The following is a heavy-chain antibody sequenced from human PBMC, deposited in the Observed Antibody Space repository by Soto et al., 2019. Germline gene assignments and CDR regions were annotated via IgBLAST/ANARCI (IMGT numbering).Heavy chain of an antibody. J-gene: IGHJ6*03. CDR3: ARNHAATVFGIPTHFYHMAL. Sequence: PSETLSLTCTVSGGSVSDYYWSWIRQAPGKGLEWIGYTYYTGRTDFNPSLKSRLSMSVDTSKNQFSLELTSVTAADTAVYYCARNHAATVFGIPTHFYHMALWGNGTP. CDR1: GGSVSDYY. V-gene: IGHV4-59*02. CDR2: TYYTGRT. D-gene: IGHD3-3*01.